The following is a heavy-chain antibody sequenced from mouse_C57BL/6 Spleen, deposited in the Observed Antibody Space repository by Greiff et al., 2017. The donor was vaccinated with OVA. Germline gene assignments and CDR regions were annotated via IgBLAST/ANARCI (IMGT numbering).Heavy chain of an antibody. Sequence: VKLQESGPGLVQPSQSLSITCTVSGFSLTSYGVHWVRQSPGKGLEWLGVIWRGGSTDYNAAFMSRLSITKDNSKSQVFFKMNSLQADDTAIYYCAKSLYDYYAMDYWGQGTSVTVSS. CDR2: IWRGGST. V-gene: IGHV2-5*01. CDR3: AKSLYDYYAMDY. D-gene: IGHD2-12*01. CDR1: GFSLTSYG. J-gene: IGHJ4*01.